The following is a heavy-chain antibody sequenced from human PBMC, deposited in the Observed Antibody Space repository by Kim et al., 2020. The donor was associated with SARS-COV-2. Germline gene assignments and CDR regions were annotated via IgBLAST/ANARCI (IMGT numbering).Heavy chain of an antibody. CDR2: LYYSGST. CDR1: GGSISSGGYY. CDR3: ERNIGITMIVVVTGWFDT. J-gene: IGHJ5*02. D-gene: IGHD3-22*01. Sequence: SETLSLTCTVSGGSISSGGYYWSWIRQHPGQGLEWLGYLYYSGSTYSNPSLKSRVTISVDTSKNQFSLKLSSVTAADTAVYYSERNIGITMIVVVTGWFDTWGQGTLVTVSS. V-gene: IGHV4-31*03.